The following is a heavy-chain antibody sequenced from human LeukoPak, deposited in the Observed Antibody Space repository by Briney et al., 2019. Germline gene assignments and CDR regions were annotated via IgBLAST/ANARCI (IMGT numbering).Heavy chain of an antibody. CDR1: GGSISSGGYS. D-gene: IGHD4-11*01. CDR3: PRDRNGGFDY. CDR2: IYHSGST. V-gene: IGHV4-30-2*01. J-gene: IGHJ4*02. Sequence: PSETLSLTCAVSGGSISSGGYSWSWIRQPPGKGLEWIGYIYHSGSTYYNPSLKSRVTISVDRSKNQFSLKLSSVTAADTAVYYWPRDRNGGFDYWGQGTLVTVSS.